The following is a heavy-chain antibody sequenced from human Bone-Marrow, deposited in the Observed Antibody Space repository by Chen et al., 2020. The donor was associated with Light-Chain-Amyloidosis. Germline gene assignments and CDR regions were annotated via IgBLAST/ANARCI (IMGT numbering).Heavy chain of an antibody. J-gene: IGHJ4*02. CDR3: ARRRDGYNVDY. CDR2: IYPDDCDA. Sequence: EVQLEQSGPEVKKPGESLKISCKGSGYTFPNYWIGWVRQMPGKGLEWMGVIYPDDCDARYSPSVEGQVTSSADKSSTTAYRQWRGLKASDTAMYYCARRRDGYNVDYWGQGTLVTVSS. CDR1: GYTFPNYW. D-gene: IGHD5-12*01. V-gene: IGHV5-51*01.